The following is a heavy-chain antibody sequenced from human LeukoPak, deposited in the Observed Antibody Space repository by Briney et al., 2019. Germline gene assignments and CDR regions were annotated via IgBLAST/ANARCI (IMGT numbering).Heavy chain of an antibody. J-gene: IGHJ4*02. CDR3: ASLRWHTGSLEY. CDR2: IYHSGIT. CDR1: GGSFSGYY. Sequence: SETLSLTCAVYGGSFSGYYWSWVRQPPGKGLEWIGEIYHSGITTYNPSLKSRVTISVDKSKNQFSLKLSSVTAADTAVYYCASLRWHTGSLEYWGQGALVTVSS. D-gene: IGHD1-26*01. V-gene: IGHV4-34*01.